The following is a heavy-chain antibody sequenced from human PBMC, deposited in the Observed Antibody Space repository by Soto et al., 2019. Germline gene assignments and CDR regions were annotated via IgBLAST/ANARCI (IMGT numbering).Heavy chain of an antibody. CDR2: INPNGGST. CDR1: GYTFTNNY. V-gene: IGHV1-46*03. D-gene: IGHD4-17*01. J-gene: IGHJ3*02. CDR3: TSAMSTVTTLNDAFDI. Sequence: QVQLVQSGAEVKRPWASVKVSCEASGYTFTNNYIHWVRQAPGQGLEWMGVINPNGGSTRNAQKFQGRITMTTDTSTSTVYMELSSLRSEDTAVYYCTSAMSTVTTLNDAFDIWGQGTMVTVSS.